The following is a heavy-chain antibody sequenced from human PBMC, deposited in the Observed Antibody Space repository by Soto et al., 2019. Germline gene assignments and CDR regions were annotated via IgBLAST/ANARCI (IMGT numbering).Heavy chain of an antibody. J-gene: IGHJ6*02. Sequence: GASVKVSCKASGYTFTSYYMHWVRQAPGQGLEWMGIINPSGGSTSYAQKFQGRVTMTRDMSTSTVYMELSSLRSEDTAVYYCARERGYYDILTGPPRYGMDVWGQGTTVTVSS. CDR1: GYTFTSYY. CDR2: INPSGGST. D-gene: IGHD3-9*01. CDR3: ARERGYYDILTGPPRYGMDV. V-gene: IGHV1-46*01.